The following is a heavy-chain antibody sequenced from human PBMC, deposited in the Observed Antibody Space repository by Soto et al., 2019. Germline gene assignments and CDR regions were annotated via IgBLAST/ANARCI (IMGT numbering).Heavy chain of an antibody. J-gene: IGHJ6*02. V-gene: IGHV1-69*13. CDR3: ASTFEGTTVSGRYYYGMDV. Sequence: ASVKVSCKASGGTFSSYAISWVRQAPGQGLEWMGGIIPIFGTANYAQKFQGRVTITADESTSTAYMELSSLRSEDTAVYYCASTFEGTTVSGRYYYGMDVWGQGTTVTVSS. D-gene: IGHD4-4*01. CDR1: GGTFSSYA. CDR2: IIPIFGTA.